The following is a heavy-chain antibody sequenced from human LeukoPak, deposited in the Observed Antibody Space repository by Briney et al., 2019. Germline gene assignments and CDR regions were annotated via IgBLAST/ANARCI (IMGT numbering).Heavy chain of an antibody. CDR2: IYHSGST. D-gene: IGHD3-10*01. Sequence: SETLSLTCAVSGGSISSSNWWSWVRQPQGKGLAWIGEIYHSGSTNYNPSLKSRVTISVDKSKNQFSLKLSSVTAADTAVYYCARDTWFGELLQYWGQGTLVTVSS. V-gene: IGHV4-4*02. J-gene: IGHJ4*02. CDR3: ARDTWFGELLQY. CDR1: GGSISSSNW.